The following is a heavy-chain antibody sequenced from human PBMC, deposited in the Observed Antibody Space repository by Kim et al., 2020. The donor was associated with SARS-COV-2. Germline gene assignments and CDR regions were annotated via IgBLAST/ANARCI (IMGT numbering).Heavy chain of an antibody. V-gene: IGHV1-69*13. CDR3: ARSFIVATIIDPDYGMDV. D-gene: IGHD5-12*01. CDR2: IIPIFGTA. J-gene: IGHJ6*02. Sequence: SVKVSCKASGGTFSSYAISWVRQAPGQGLEWMGGIIPIFGTANYAQKFQGRVTITADESTSTAYMELSSLRSEDTAVYYCARSFIVATIIDPDYGMDVWGQGTTVTVSS. CDR1: GGTFSSYA.